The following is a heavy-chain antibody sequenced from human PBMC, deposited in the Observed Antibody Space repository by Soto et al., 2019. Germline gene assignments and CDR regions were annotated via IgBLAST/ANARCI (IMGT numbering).Heavy chain of an antibody. CDR2: INVSDGST. J-gene: IGHJ5*02. V-gene: IGHV1-46*01. Sequence: ASVKVSCKAPGYPFTSYYLHWVRQAPGQGPEWMGRINVSDGSTRYAQNFQGRVTMTRDASTTTVYMELSPLRSDDTAVYYCAREAAVAGTAFDHWGQGTLVTVSS. D-gene: IGHD6-19*01. CDR3: AREAAVAGTAFDH. CDR1: GYPFTSYY.